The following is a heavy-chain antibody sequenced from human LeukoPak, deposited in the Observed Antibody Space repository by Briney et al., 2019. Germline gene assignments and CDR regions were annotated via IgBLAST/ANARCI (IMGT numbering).Heavy chain of an antibody. J-gene: IGHJ4*02. CDR1: GYTFTGYY. D-gene: IGHD3-22*01. Sequence: GASVKVSCKGSGYTFTGYYMHWVRQAPGQGLEWMGWINPISGTTNYAQRLQGRVTMTEDTSTDTAYMELSSLRSEDTAVYYCATAYRYSSGYSQLRYWGQGTLVTVSS. CDR3: ATAYRYSSGYSQLRY. V-gene: IGHV1-2*02. CDR2: INPISGTT.